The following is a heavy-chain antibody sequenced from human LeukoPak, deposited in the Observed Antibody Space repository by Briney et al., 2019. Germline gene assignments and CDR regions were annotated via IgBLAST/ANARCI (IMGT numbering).Heavy chain of an antibody. J-gene: IGHJ4*02. V-gene: IGHV3-48*03. D-gene: IGHD1-26*01. CDR3: ARVSSGSYYILDY. CDR2: ISSSGSTI. CDR1: GFTFSSYD. Sequence: QAGGSLRLSCAASGFTFSSYDMNWVRQAPGKGLEWVSYISSSGSTIYYADSVKGRLTISRDNAKNSLYLQMSSPRAEDTAVYYCARVSSGSYYILDYWGQGTLVTVSS.